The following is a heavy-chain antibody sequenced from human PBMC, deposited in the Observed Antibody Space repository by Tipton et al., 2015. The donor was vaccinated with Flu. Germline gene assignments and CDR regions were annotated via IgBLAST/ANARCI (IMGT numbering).Heavy chain of an antibody. CDR1: GGSMSSFY. CDR2: MYVSGST. CDR3: ARGLGSGTDVTFYF. D-gene: IGHD3-10*01. Sequence: LSCTVSGGSMSSFYWTWIRQPAGKGLEWIGRMYVSGSTKYNPSLKSRVTMSVDTSKNQFSLKLSSVTAADTAVYYCARGLGSGTDVTFYFWGQGTLVTVSS. J-gene: IGHJ4*02. V-gene: IGHV4-4*07.